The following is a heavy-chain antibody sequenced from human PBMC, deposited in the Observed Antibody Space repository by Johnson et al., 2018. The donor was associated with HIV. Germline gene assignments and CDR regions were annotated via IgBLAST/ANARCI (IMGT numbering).Heavy chain of an antibody. CDR1: GFIFSSYG. V-gene: IGHV3-30*02. D-gene: IGHD6-13*01. J-gene: IGHJ3*02. Sequence: VLLLESGGGVVQRGGSLRLACAASGFIFSSYGMHWVRQAPGKGLEWVAFIRFDGSNKFYADSVKGRFTLSRDNSKNTLYLQMNSLKADDTAIYYCAKDEEGYSSAWSAGTAFDIWGQGTMVTVSS. CDR2: IRFDGSNK. CDR3: AKDEEGYSSAWSAGTAFDI.